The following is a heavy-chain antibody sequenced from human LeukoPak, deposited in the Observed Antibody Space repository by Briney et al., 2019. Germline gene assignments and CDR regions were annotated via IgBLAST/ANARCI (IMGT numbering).Heavy chain of an antibody. CDR3: ARSYYYDSSGYTYFDY. V-gene: IGHV1-69*05. CDR2: IIPIFGTA. J-gene: IGHJ4*02. CDR1: GGTFSSYA. Sequence: SVKVSCKASGGTFSSYAISWVRQAPGQRLEWMGGIIPIFGTANYAQKFQGRVTITTDESTSTAYMELSSLRSEDTAVYYCARSYYYDSSGYTYFDYWGQGTLVTVSS. D-gene: IGHD3-22*01.